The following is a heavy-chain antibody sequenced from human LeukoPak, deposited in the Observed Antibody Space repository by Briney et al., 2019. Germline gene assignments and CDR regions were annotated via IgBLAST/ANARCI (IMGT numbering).Heavy chain of an antibody. CDR1: GFTFSIYD. CDR2: IWYVGSNK. Sequence: GGSLRLSCAASGFTFSIYDMHWVPQAPGKGREWVADIWYVGSNKYYADSVKGRFTISRDNSKNTLYLQMNSLRAEDTAVYYCAKVVDSSGYYYDYWRQGTRVSVSS. V-gene: IGHV3-33*06. CDR3: AKVVDSSGYYYDY. J-gene: IGHJ4*02. D-gene: IGHD3-22*01.